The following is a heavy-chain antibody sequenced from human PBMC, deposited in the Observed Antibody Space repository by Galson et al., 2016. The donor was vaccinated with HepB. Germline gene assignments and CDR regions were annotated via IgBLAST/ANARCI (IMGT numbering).Heavy chain of an antibody. D-gene: IGHD3-10*01. CDR2: IKSSSSNV. Sequence: SLRLSCAAPGFTFSSHGMNWIRQAPGKGLVWVSQIKSSSSNVDYADSVKGRFTISRDNAKNSVFLQMNSLGDEDTAVYYCARGHASGNFYQWVQGTLVTVCS. CDR1: GFTFSSHG. V-gene: IGHV3-48*02. CDR3: ARGHASGNFYQ. J-gene: IGHJ4*02.